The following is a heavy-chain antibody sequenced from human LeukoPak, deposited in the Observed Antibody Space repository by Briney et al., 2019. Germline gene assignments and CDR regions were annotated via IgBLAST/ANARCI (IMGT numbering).Heavy chain of an antibody. D-gene: IGHD3-3*01. J-gene: IGHJ6*02. Sequence: SETLSLTCTVSGGSISSYYWSWVRQPPGKGLEWVGYISYSGSTNYNPSLKSRVTISVDRSKNHFSLKVSSVTAADTAVYYCARHSLGVVSNYYYYYGIDVWGQGTTVTVSS. CDR2: ISYSGST. CDR1: GGSISSYY. V-gene: IGHV4-59*08. CDR3: ARHSLGVVSNYYYYYGIDV.